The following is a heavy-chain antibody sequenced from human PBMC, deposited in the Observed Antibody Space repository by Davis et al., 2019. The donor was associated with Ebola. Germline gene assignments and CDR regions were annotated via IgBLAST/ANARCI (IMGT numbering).Heavy chain of an antibody. Sequence: ASSVPVSRMASVYSLPGYYMHRVRQAPGQGLEWMGWINPNSGGTNYAQKFQGRVTMTRDTSISTAYMELSRLRSDDTAVYYCARDRRGDAFDIWGQGTMVTVSS. CDR2: INPNSGGT. D-gene: IGHD3-10*01. CDR1: VYSLPGYY. V-gene: IGHV1-2*02. CDR3: ARDRRGDAFDI. J-gene: IGHJ3*02.